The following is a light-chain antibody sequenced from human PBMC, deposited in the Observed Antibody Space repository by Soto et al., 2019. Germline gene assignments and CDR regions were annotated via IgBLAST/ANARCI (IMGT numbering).Light chain of an antibody. J-gene: IGLJ2*01. CDR3: ATWDDTLNGPQ. V-gene: IGLV1-44*01. Sequence: QSVLTQPPSASGTPGQSVTISCSGSSSNVGRNAVSWYQQVPGMAPKLLVFATDKRPSGVPDRFSGSASGASASQAVSGLQPEDEDHYYCATWDDTLNGPQFGGGTKLTVL. CDR1: SSNVGRNA. CDR2: ATD.